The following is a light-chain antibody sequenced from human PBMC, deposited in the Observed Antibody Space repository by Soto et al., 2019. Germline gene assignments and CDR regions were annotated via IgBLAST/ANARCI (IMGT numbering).Light chain of an antibody. CDR1: QNVRSNN. Sequence: SVLTQSPGTLSLSPGERATLSCRASQNVRSNNLAWYQHKVGRPPRLLIYGASNRPGGIPDKFSGSGSGTDLTLTISSLEPEDFAVYYCQQYGDSPYTFGQGTKLEIK. CDR2: GAS. CDR3: QQYGDSPYT. J-gene: IGKJ2*01. V-gene: IGKV3-20*01.